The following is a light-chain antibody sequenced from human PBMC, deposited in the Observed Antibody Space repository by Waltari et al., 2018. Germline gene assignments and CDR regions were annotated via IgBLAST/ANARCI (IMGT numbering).Light chain of an antibody. CDR2: KDN. Sequence: SYELTQPPSVSVSPGQTASIACSGHNLEDKYFSWYQLKSGQSPVLVIYKDNKRPSGIPERFSGSNSGNTATLTISGTQAMDEADYYCQAWDSSTPFVFGTGTKVTVL. V-gene: IGLV3-1*01. J-gene: IGLJ1*01. CDR3: QAWDSSTPFV. CDR1: NLEDKY.